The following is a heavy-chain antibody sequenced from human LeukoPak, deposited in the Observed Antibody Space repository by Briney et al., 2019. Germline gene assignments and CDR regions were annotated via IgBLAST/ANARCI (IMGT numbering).Heavy chain of an antibody. D-gene: IGHD3-16*01. Sequence: GGSLRLSCAASGFTFSGSAMHWVRQASGKGLEWVGRIRSKANSYATAYAASVKGRFTISRDDSKSTAYLQMNSLKTEDTAVYYCTRLKFDGGWFDPWGQGTLVTVSS. CDR3: TRLKFDGGWFDP. CDR1: GFTFSGSA. V-gene: IGHV3-73*01. CDR2: IRSKANSYAT. J-gene: IGHJ5*02.